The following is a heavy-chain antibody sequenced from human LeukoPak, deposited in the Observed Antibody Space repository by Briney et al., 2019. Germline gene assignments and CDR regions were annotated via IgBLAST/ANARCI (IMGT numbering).Heavy chain of an antibody. V-gene: IGHV4-31*11. CDR3: VRCTWGGKPGYHLQL. J-gene: IGHJ2*01. CDR2: IYYSGST. D-gene: IGHD4-23*01. Sequence: SETLSLTCALSGGSISSDCYSWSWIRQHPGKGLEWIGYIYYSGSTYYNPSLKSRVTISVDTSKNQFSLKLSSVTAADTAEYYCVRCTWGGKPGYHLQLWGRGTLVSVSS. CDR1: GGSISSDCYS.